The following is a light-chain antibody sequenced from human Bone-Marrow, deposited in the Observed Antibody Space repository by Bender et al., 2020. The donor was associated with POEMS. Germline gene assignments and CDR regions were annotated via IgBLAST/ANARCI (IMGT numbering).Light chain of an antibody. J-gene: IGLJ3*02. Sequence: QSVLTQPPSASGTPGQSVIISCSGTDSNFGGNNVNWYQHLPGTAPRLVVYSNYQRPSGVSSRFSGSKSGNTASLTISGLQAEDEADYYCSSYTTTSSWLFGPGSKVTVL. CDR3: SSYTTTSSWL. CDR1: DSNFGGNN. V-gene: IGLV1-44*01. CDR2: SNY.